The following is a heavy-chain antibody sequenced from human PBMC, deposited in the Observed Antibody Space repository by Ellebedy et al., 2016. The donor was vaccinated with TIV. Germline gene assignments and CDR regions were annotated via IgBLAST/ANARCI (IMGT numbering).Heavy chain of an antibody. CDR1: GYSFGGFW. J-gene: IGHJ3*02. V-gene: IGHV5-51*01. CDR3: ARQYCSGGSCYAGAFDI. D-gene: IGHD2-15*01. Sequence: GESLKISXQGSGYSFGGFWITWVRQMPGKGLEWMGTIYPGDSDIRNSPPFKGQVNMSVDKAITTAYLQWNSLKTSDTAMYYCARQYCSGGSCYAGAFDIWGRGTMVTVSS. CDR2: IYPGDSDI.